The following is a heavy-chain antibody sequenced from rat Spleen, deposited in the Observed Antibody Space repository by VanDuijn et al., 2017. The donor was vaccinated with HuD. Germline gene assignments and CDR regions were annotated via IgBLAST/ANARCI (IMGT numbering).Heavy chain of an antibody. D-gene: IGHD5-1*01. CDR3: TRDPPGSSGVMDV. J-gene: IGHJ4*01. CDR2: IWGNGSP. V-gene: IGHV2-13*01. Sequence: QVQLKESGPGLVQPSQTLSLTCTVSGFSLSNYGVIWVRQPPGKGLEWMGVIWGNGSPDYNSALKSRLRISRDTSKNQVFLKMSSLQTDDTGTYYCTRDPPGSSGVMDVWGQGASVTVSS. CDR1: GFSLSNYG.